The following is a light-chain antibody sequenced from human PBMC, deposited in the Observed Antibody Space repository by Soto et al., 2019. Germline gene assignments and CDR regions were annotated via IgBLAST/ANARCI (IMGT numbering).Light chain of an antibody. CDR2: EVS. Sequence: QSALTQPASVSGSPGQSITISCSGTSNDVGGYNFVSWYQQYPGKAPQLRIYEVSNRPSGVSYRFSGSKSANTASLTIAGLQAEDEGDYYCCSYTANSTWVFGEGTKLTVL. CDR3: CSYTANSTWV. CDR1: SNDVGGYNF. V-gene: IGLV2-14*01. J-gene: IGLJ3*02.